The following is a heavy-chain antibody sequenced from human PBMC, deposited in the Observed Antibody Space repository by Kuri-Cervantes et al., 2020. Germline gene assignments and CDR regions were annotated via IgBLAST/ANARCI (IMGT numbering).Heavy chain of an antibody. D-gene: IGHD6-6*01. V-gene: IGHV3-30*12. Sequence: GGSLRLSFAASGFTFSSYGMHWVRQAPGKGLEWVAVISYDGSNKYYADSVKGRFTISRDDSKSIAYLQRNSLKTEDTAVYHYTRGAAPKHWGQGTLVTVSS. CDR1: GFTFSSYG. CDR2: ISYDGSNK. J-gene: IGHJ4*02. CDR3: TRGAAPKH.